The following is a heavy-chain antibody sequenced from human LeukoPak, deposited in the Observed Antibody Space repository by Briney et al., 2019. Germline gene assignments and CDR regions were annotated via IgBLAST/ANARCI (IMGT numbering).Heavy chain of an antibody. Sequence: SEXLSLTCTVSGGSISSYYWSWIRQPPGKGLEWIGYIYYSGSTNYNPSLKSRVTISVDTSKNQFSLKLSSVTAADTAVYYCARPIAAAGDPFDYWGQGTLVTVSS. CDR2: IYYSGST. J-gene: IGHJ4*02. V-gene: IGHV4-59*08. D-gene: IGHD6-13*01. CDR3: ARPIAAAGDPFDY. CDR1: GGSISSYY.